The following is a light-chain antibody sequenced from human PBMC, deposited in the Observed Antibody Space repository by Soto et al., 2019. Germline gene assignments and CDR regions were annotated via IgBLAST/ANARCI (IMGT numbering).Light chain of an antibody. V-gene: IGLV2-8*01. CDR1: SSDVGSYGY. CDR2: EVY. J-gene: IGLJ2*01. Sequence: QSVLTQPPSASGSPGQSVTISCTGTSSDVGSYGYVSWYQQHSGKAPKLMLYEVYKLPSGVPDRFSGSRSGNTASLPVSGLQSEDEATYYCASYAGNDIVLFGGGTKVTVL. CDR3: ASYAGNDIVL.